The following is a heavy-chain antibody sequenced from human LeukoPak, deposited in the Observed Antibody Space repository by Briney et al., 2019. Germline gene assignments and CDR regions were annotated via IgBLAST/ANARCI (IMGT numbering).Heavy chain of an antibody. V-gene: IGHV4-59*02. CDR2: FYYSGST. D-gene: IGHD1-26*01. Sequence: PSETLTLTCSVSGASVKDSYWSWIRRPPGKGREGFGYFYYSGSTKYNPSLTSPGTKSVDTSKTQFSLKLGSVTAADTAVYYCAREEPATWSYFDYWGQGTLVTVSS. J-gene: IGHJ4*02. CDR1: GASVKDSY. CDR3: AREEPATWSYFDY.